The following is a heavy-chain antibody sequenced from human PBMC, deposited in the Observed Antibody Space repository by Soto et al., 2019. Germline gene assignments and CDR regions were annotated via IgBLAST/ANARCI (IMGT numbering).Heavy chain of an antibody. CDR3: ARDMYSSSSGPRGYYYYYYMDV. CDR2: IYYSGST. CDR1: GGSISSYY. V-gene: IGHV4-59*01. J-gene: IGHJ6*03. D-gene: IGHD6-6*01. Sequence: SETLSLTCTVSGGSISSYYWSWIRQPPGKGLEWIGYIYYSGSTNYNPSLKSRVTISVDTSKNQFSLKLSSVTAADTAVYYCARDMYSSSSGPRGYYYYYYMDVWGKGTTVTVSS.